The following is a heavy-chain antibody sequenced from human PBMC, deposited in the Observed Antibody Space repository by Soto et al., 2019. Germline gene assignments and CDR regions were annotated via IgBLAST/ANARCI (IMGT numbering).Heavy chain of an antibody. CDR3: AAGRGGGGY. CDR2: IYSGGYT. D-gene: IGHD3-10*01. Sequence: EVQLVESGGGLIQPGGSLRLSCAVSGFTVSNNYMSWVRQAPGKGLEGVSVIYSGGYTAYGDSVKGRFTISRDNSNNPLNLQIERLGAGDAAVFSGAAGRGGGGYWGQGTLVTVSS. J-gene: IGHJ4*02. CDR1: GFTVSNNY. V-gene: IGHV3-53*01.